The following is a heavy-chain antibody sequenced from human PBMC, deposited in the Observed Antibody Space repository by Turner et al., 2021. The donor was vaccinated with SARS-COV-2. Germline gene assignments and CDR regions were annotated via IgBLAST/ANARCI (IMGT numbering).Heavy chain of an antibody. D-gene: IGHD3-10*01. CDR2: VGTGGNT. CDR3: ARAKFRGLISWFDP. V-gene: IGHV3-13*04. CDR1: GFPCSNYD. Sequence: VQLVESGGGLVQLGGSMSLSCAASGFPCSNYDMHWVRQATGKGREWVATVGTGGNTYYPGSVKGRFTISIENGKNSLYLQMNSLRAGDTAVYYCARAKFRGLISWFDPWGQGTLVTVSS. J-gene: IGHJ5*02.